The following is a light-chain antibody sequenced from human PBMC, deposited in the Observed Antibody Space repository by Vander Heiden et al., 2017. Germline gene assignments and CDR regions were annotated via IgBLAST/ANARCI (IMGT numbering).Light chain of an antibody. J-gene: IGLJ3*02. CDR3: QSADSSGKV. V-gene: IGLV3-25*03. CDR2: KDS. CDR1: ALPKQY. Sequence: SYELTQPPSVSVSPGQTARDTCSGDALPKQYAYWYQKKPGQAPVLVIYKDSERPSGIAERFSGSSSWTTVTLTISGVQAEDEADYYCQSADSSGKVFGGGTKLTVL.